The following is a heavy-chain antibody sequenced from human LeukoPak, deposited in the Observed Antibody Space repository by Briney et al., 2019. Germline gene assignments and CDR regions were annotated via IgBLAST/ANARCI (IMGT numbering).Heavy chain of an antibody. CDR2: VKRDGSEK. CDR3: ARDLFYFDY. Sequence: PGGSLRLTCAASGFTFSSYWMSWVCQAPGKGLEWVANVKRDGSEKYYVDSVKGRFTISRDNAKNSLYLQMNSLRAEDTAVYYCARDLFYFDYWGQGTLVTVSS. V-gene: IGHV3-7*05. J-gene: IGHJ4*01. CDR1: GFTFSSYW.